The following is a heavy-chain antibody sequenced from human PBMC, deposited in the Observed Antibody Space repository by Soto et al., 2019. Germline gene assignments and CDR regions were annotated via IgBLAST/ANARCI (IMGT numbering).Heavy chain of an antibody. CDR1: GYSFSSYA. J-gene: IGHJ4*02. CDR2: IIPIFGTA. V-gene: IGHV1-69*01. Sequence: PGESLKISCKGSGYSFSSYAISWVRQAPGQGLEWMGGIIPIFGTANYAQKFQGRVTITADESTSTAYMELSSLRSEDTAVYYCARESTKSGYSSGWYFTYFDYWGQGTLVTVSS. CDR3: ARESTKSGYSSGWYFTYFDY. D-gene: IGHD6-19*01.